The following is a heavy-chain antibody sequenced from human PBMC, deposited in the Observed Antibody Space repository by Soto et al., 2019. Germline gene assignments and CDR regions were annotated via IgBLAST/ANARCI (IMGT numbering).Heavy chain of an antibody. V-gene: IGHV3-23*01. D-gene: IGHD2-8*01. J-gene: IGHJ5*02. CDR2: ISGSGGHT. CDR3: AKIEMGWFAH. Sequence: SLILSFTFSLFSFFIYAMSWVRQAPGKGLEWVSTISGSGGHTYYADSVKGRFVVSRDNDKNTVYLHMSSLTGEDTAVYFCAKIEMGWFAHWGQGTQVTVSS. CDR1: LFSFFIYA.